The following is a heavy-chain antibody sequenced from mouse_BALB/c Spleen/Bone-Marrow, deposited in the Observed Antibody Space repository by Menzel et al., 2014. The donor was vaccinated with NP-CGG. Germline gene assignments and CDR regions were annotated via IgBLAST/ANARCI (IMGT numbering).Heavy chain of an antibody. V-gene: IGHV1S137*01. CDR1: GYTFTDYA. D-gene: IGHD1-1*01. J-gene: IGHJ2*01. CDR3: ARESIYYYGSTLDY. CDR2: ISTYYGDA. Sequence: QVQPKESGAELVRPGVSVKISCKGSGYTFTDYAMHWVKQSHAKSLEWIGVISTYYGDASYNQKFKGKATMTVDKSSSTAYMELARLTSEDSAIYYCARESIYYYGSTLDYWGQGTTLTVSS.